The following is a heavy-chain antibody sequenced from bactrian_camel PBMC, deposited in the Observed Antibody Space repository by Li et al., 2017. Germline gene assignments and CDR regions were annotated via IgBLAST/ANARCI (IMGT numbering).Heavy chain of an antibody. CDR3: AAAYPYDKHHTVIPIGTRIPGFGH. D-gene: IGHD1*01. V-gene: IGHV3S40*01. Sequence: DVQLVESGGGLVQPGGSLRLSCATSGFTFSDYAMSWVRQAPGKGLEWVSSTNSGGSNTYYADSVKGRFTVSQDTVTATVYLQMDDLKPEDTAMYYCAAAYPYDKHHTVIPIGTRIPGFGHWGQGTQVTVS. CDR2: TNSGGSNT. J-gene: IGHJ4*01. CDR1: GFTFSDYA.